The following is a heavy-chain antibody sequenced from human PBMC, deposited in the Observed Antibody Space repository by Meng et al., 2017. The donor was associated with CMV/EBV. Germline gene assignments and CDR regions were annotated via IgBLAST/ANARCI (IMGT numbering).Heavy chain of an antibody. CDR1: GFTFSSYW. V-gene: IGHV3-74*01. CDR3: AREENTGIVGAGDY. J-gene: IGHJ4*02. Sequence: GESLKISCAASGFTFSSYWMHWVRQAPGKGPVWVSRINSDGSSTSYADSVKGRFTISRDNTKNTLYLQMNSLRAEDTAVYYCAREENTGIVGAGDYWGQGTLVTVSS. CDR2: INSDGSST. D-gene: IGHD1-26*01.